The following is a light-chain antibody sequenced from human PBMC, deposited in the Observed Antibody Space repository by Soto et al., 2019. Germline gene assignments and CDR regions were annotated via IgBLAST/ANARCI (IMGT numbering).Light chain of an antibody. Sequence: DIQMTQSPSSLSASVGDRVTITCRASQSISSYLNWYQQKPGKAPNLLIAAAFSLQSGVPSRFNGSGSGTAFTLTISCLQPEDFATYYCQQSYNTPRTFGQGTKVEIK. CDR3: QQSYNTPRT. J-gene: IGKJ1*01. CDR2: AAF. V-gene: IGKV1-39*01. CDR1: QSISSY.